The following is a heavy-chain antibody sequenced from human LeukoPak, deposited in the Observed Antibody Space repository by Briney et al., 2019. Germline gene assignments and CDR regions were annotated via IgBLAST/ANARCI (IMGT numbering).Heavy chain of an antibody. D-gene: IGHD3-16*01. CDR2: IYYSGST. Sequence: PSETLSLTCTVSGGSINNYYWSWIRQPPGKGLEWIGYIYYSGSTNYNPSLKSRVTISLDTSKNQFSLKLSSVTAADTAVYYCAGGKEYYDYVWGSYTPAYYFDYWGQGTLVTVSS. V-gene: IGHV4-59*12. CDR3: AGGKEYYDYVWGSYTPAYYFDY. J-gene: IGHJ4*02. CDR1: GGSINNYY.